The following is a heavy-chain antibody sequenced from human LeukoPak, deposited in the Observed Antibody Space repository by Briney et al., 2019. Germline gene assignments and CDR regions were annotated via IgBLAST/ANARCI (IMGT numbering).Heavy chain of an antibody. V-gene: IGHV6-1*01. J-gene: IGHJ5*02. CDR1: GDSVSSHSAA. D-gene: IGHD2-15*01. Sequence: SQTLSLTCAISGDSVSSHSAAWNWIRQSPSRGLEWLGRTYYRSKWYNDYAVSVKSRITINPDTSKNQFSLQLNSVTPEDTAVYFCAANLGYCSGGSCFSWFDPWGQGTLVTVSS. CDR2: TYYRSKWYN. CDR3: AANLGYCSGGSCFSWFDP.